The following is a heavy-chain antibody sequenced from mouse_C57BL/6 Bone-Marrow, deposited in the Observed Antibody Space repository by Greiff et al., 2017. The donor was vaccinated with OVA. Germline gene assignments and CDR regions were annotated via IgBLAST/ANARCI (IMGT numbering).Heavy chain of an antibody. D-gene: IGHD1-1*01. CDR3: ARPYYYGSTSYYFDY. V-gene: IGHV1-76*01. CDR2: IYPGSGNT. J-gene: IGHJ2*01. Sequence: QVQLQQSGAELVRPGASVKLSCKASGYTFTDYYINWVKQRPGQGLEWIARIYPGSGNTYYNEKFKGKATLTAEKSSSTAYMQLSSLTSEDSAVYFCARPYYYGSTSYYFDYWGQGTTLTVSS. CDR1: GYTFTDYY.